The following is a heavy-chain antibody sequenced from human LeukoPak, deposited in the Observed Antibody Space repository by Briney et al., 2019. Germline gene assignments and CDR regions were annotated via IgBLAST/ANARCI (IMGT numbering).Heavy chain of an antibody. D-gene: IGHD1-26*01. CDR1: GGTFSSYA. V-gene: IGHV1-69*13. CDR2: IIPIFGTA. J-gene: IGHJ4*02. CDR3: ARAPSGSYFLDY. Sequence: ASVKVSCKASGGTFSSYAISWVRQAPGQGLEWMGGIIPIFGTANYAQKFQGRVTITADESTSTAYMELSSLRSEDTAVYYCARAPSGSYFLDYWGQGTLVTVSS.